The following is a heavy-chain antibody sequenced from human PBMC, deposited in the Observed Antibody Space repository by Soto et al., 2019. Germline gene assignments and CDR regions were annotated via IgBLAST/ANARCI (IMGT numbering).Heavy chain of an antibody. CDR1: GFTFSSYG. D-gene: IGHD6-19*01. Sequence: GGSLRLSCAASGFTFSSYGMHWVRQAPGKGLEWVAVISYDGSNKYYADSVKGRFTISRDNSKNTLYLQMNSLRAEDTAVYYCANAGYSSGWYDYWGQGTLVTVSS. J-gene: IGHJ4*02. CDR2: ISYDGSNK. CDR3: ANAGYSSGWYDY. V-gene: IGHV3-30*18.